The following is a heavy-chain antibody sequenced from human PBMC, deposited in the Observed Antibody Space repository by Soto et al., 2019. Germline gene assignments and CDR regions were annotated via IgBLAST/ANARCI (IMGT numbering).Heavy chain of an antibody. D-gene: IGHD1-7*01. V-gene: IGHV3-11*01. CDR1: GFTLSDSY. Sequence: PVGSLRLSCAASGFTLSDSYMSWIRQAPGKGLEWVAYIDNRGSPINYADSVRGRFTISRDNAKNSLYLQMNSLRPGDTATYYCAKLGQFDSWGQGTLVTVSS. CDR2: IDNRGSPI. J-gene: IGHJ4*02. CDR3: AKLGQFDS.